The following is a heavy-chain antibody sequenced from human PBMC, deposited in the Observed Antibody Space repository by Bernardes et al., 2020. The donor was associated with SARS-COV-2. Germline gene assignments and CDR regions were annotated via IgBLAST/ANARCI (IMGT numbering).Heavy chain of an antibody. Sequence: SETLSLTCAVYGGSFSGYYWSWIRQPPGKGLEWIGEINHSGSTNYNPSLKSRVTISVDTSKNQFSLKLSSVTAADTAVYYCARYRGFLWFRETSAFDIWGQGTMVTVSS. D-gene: IGHD3-10*01. J-gene: IGHJ3*02. CDR1: GGSFSGYY. CDR3: ARYRGFLWFRETSAFDI. CDR2: INHSGST. V-gene: IGHV4-34*01.